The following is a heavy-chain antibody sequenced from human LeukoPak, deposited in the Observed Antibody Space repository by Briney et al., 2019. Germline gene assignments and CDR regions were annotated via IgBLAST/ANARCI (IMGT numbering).Heavy chain of an antibody. CDR3: AGSKEKTFDY. V-gene: IGHV3-9*01. CDR2: ISWNSGSI. CDR1: GFTFDDYA. J-gene: IGHJ4*02. D-gene: IGHD5-24*01. Sequence: GGSLRLSCAASGFTFDDYAMHWVRQAPGKGLEWVSGISWNSGSIGYADSVKGRFTISRDNSKNTLYLQMNSLRPEDTSVYYCAGSKEKTFDYWGQGTLVTVSS.